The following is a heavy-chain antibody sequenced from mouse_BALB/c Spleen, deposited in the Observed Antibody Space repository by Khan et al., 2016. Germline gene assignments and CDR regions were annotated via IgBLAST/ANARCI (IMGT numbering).Heavy chain of an antibody. V-gene: IGHV7-3*02. CDR2: IRNKANGYTT. J-gene: IGHJ1*01. CDR3: ARDKNCYGSSYWYFDV. Sequence: EVELVESGGGLVQPGGSLRLSCATSGFTFTDYYMSWVRQPPGKALEWLGFIRNKANGYTTEYSASVKGRFTISRDNPQSILYLQMNTLRAEDSATYYRARDKNCYGSSYWYFDVWGAGTTVTVSS. D-gene: IGHD1-1*01. CDR1: GFTFTDYY.